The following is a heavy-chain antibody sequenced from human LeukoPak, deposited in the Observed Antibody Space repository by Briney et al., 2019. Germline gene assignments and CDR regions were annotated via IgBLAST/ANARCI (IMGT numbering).Heavy chain of an antibody. CDR1: GFTFSSYA. V-gene: IGHV3-23*01. J-gene: IGHJ4*02. Sequence: GGSLRLSCAASGFTFSSYAMSWVRQAPGKGLEWVSAISGSGGSTYYADSVKGRFTISRGNSKNTLYLQMNSLRAEDTAVYYCAKGELWFGESLDYWGQGTLVTVSS. CDR2: ISGSGGST. CDR3: AKGELWFGESLDY. D-gene: IGHD3-10*01.